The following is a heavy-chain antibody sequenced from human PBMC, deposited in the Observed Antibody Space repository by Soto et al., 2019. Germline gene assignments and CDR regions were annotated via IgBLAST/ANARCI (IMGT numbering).Heavy chain of an antibody. CDR1: GFMFSPYN. CDR3: ARDRSVFDY. J-gene: IGHJ4*02. Sequence: GGSLRLSCVASGFMFSPYNMNWLRQTPGKGLEWVAFINGPGSSTFYADSVKGRFTISRDNAKNSVYLQMDSLTDEDTARYYCARDRSVFDYWGQGTQVTVSS. V-gene: IGHV3-48*02. CDR2: INGPGSST.